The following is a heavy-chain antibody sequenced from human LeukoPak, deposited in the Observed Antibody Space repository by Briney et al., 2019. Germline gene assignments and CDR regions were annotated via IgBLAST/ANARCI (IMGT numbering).Heavy chain of an antibody. Sequence: GGSLRLSCTASGFTFSSTGMHWVRQAPGKGLEWVSYIRYDGNNKYYGDSVNGRLTVARDNSKNTLYLQMNSLRVEDTAVYYCARTYNPDYWGQGTLVTVSS. CDR3: ARTYNPDY. D-gene: IGHD1-14*01. CDR2: IRYDGNNK. J-gene: IGHJ4*02. V-gene: IGHV3-30*02. CDR1: GFTFSSTG.